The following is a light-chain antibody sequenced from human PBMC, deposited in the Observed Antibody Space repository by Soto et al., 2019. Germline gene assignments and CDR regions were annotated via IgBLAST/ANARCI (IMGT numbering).Light chain of an antibody. J-gene: IGLJ1*01. Sequence: QSVLTQPPSVSAAPGQKVTISCSGSSSNIGNNYVSWYQQLPGTAPKLLIYGNNKRPSGIPDRFSGSKSGTSATLGITGLQTGDEADYYCGTWDSSLSAGQGVFGTGTKVTVL. CDR3: GTWDSSLSAGQGV. CDR2: GNN. CDR1: SSNIGNNY. V-gene: IGLV1-51*02.